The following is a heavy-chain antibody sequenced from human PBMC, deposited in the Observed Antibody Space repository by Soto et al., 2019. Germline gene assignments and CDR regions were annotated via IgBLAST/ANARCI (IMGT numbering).Heavy chain of an antibody. D-gene: IGHD3-16*01. Sequence: SETLSLTCTVSGGSISSYYWSWIRQPPGKGLEWIGYIYYSGSTNYNPSLKSRVTISVDTSKNQFSLKLSSVTAADTAVYYCARVERYYDSGVWGGYFQYWGQGTLVTV. CDR1: GGSISSYY. J-gene: IGHJ4*02. CDR2: IYYSGST. CDR3: ARVERYYDSGVWGGYFQY. V-gene: IGHV4-59*01.